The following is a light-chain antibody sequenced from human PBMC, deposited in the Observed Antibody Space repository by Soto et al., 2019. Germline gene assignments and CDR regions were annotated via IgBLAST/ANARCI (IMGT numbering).Light chain of an antibody. CDR3: SSYTSSSLYV. CDR2: DVS. Sequence: QSALTQPASVSGSPGQSITISCTGTNSDVGGYNYVSWYQQHPDKAPKLMIYDVSNRPSGVSNRFSGSKSGNTASLTISGLQAEDEADYYCSSYTSSSLYVFGTGTKVTVL. CDR1: NSDVGGYNY. V-gene: IGLV2-14*01. J-gene: IGLJ1*01.